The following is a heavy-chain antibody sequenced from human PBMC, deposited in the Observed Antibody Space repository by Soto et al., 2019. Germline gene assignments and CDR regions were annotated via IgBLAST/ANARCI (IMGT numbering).Heavy chain of an antibody. D-gene: IGHD2-15*01. CDR2: INSDGSST. J-gene: IGHJ4*02. CDR1: GFTFSSYW. Sequence: EVQLVESGGGLVQPGGSLRLSCAASGFTFSSYWMHWVRQAPGKGLVWVSRINSDGSSTSYADSVKGRFTISRDNSKNTLYLQMNSLRAEDTAVYYCARDFFDCSGGSCYSRDYWGQGTLVTVSS. CDR3: ARDFFDCSGGSCYSRDY. V-gene: IGHV3-74*01.